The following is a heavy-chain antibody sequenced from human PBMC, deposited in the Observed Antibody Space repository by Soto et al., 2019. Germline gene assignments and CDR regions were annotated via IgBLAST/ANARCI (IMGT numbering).Heavy chain of an antibody. D-gene: IGHD6-13*01. J-gene: IGHJ4*02. CDR3: AKRAAGTSFDY. CDR2: ISGSGGST. Sequence: EVQLLESGGGLVQPGGSLRLSCAASGFTFSSYAMSWVRQAPGKGLELGSVISGSGGSTYYADSVKGRFTISRDNSKTALYLQMNSLRAEDTAVYYCAKRAAGTSFDYWGQGTLVTVSS. CDR1: GFTFSSYA. V-gene: IGHV3-23*01.